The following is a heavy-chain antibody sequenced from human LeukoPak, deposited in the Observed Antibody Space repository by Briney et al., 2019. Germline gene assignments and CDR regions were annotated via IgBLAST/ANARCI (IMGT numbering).Heavy chain of an antibody. CDR1: GGSISSGGYS. CDR2: IYHSGST. CDR3: ARAYGWQWLFDY. D-gene: IGHD6-19*01. Sequence: QVQLQESGPGLVKPSQTLSLTCTVSGGSISSGGYSWSWLRQPPGKGLEWIGYIYHSGSTYYNPSLKSRVTISVDRSKNQFSLKLSSVTAADTAVYYCARAYGWQWLFDYWGQGTLVTVSS. J-gene: IGHJ4*02. V-gene: IGHV4-30-2*01.